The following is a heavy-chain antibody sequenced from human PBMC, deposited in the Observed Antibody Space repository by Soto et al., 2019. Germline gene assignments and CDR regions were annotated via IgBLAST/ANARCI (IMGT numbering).Heavy chain of an antibody. D-gene: IGHD3-10*01. CDR3: ARDGPITMVRGVMVY. J-gene: IGHJ4*02. CDR1: GFTFSSYG. V-gene: IGHV3-33*01. Sequence: QVQLVESGGGVVQPGRSLRLSCAASGFTFSSYGMHWVRQAPGKGLEWVAVIWYDGSNKYYADSVKGRFTISRDNSKNTLYLQMNSLRAEDTAVYYCARDGPITMVRGVMVYWGQGTLVTVSS. CDR2: IWYDGSNK.